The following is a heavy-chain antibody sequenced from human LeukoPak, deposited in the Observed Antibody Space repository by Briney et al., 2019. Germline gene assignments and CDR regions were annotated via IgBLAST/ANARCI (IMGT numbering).Heavy chain of an antibody. V-gene: IGHV4-39*01. J-gene: IGHJ5*02. CDR2: IYYSGST. CDR1: GGSISSSSYY. D-gene: IGHD3-16*02. Sequence: KPSETLSLPCTVSGGSISSSSYYWGWIRQPPGKGLEWIGSIYYSGSTYYNPSLKSRVTISVDTSKNQFSLKLSSVTAADTAVYYCARRLMITFGGVIGNPHNWFDPWGQGTLVTVSS. CDR3: ARRLMITFGGVIGNPHNWFDP.